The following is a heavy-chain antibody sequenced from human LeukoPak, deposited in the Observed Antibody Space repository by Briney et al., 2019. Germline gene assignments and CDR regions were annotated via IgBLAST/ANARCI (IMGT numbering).Heavy chain of an antibody. CDR3: AKGRIAVAPYYGMDV. J-gene: IGHJ6*02. CDR1: GLSFRSYA. D-gene: IGHD6-19*01. Sequence: GGSLRLSCAASGLSFRSYAMSWVRQAPGKGLEWVSTITGSDGDTYYAGSVKGRFTISRDNSNNTVDLQMNSLRAEDTAIYYCAKGRIAVAPYYGMDVWGRGTTVSVSS. CDR2: ITGSDGDT. V-gene: IGHV3-23*01.